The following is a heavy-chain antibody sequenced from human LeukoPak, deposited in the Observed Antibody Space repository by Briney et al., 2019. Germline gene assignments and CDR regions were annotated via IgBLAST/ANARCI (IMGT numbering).Heavy chain of an antibody. V-gene: IGHV3-23*01. CDR1: GFTFSSYA. Sequence: PGGSLRLSCAASGFTFSSYATSWVRQAPGKGLEWVSAISGSRGDTYYADSVKGRFTISRDNSKNTLYLQMDSLRAEDTAVFYCGRHYYYDDSGYYVRPLDYWGQGTLVTVSS. J-gene: IGHJ4*02. CDR2: ISGSRGDT. D-gene: IGHD3-22*01. CDR3: GRHYYYDDSGYYVRPLDY.